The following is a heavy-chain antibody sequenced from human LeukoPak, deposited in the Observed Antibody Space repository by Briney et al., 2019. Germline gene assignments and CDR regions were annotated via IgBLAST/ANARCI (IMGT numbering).Heavy chain of an antibody. D-gene: IGHD6-13*01. CDR1: GGSFSGYY. J-gene: IGHJ4*02. CDR3: ARGPSGAAAAKSGVDY. V-gene: IGHV4-34*01. Sequence: SETLSLTCAVYGGSFSGYYWSWIRQPPGKGLEWIGEINHSGSTNYNPSLKSRVTISVDTSKNQFSLKLSSVTAADTAVYYCARGPSGAAAAKSGVDYWGQGTLVTVSS. CDR2: INHSGST.